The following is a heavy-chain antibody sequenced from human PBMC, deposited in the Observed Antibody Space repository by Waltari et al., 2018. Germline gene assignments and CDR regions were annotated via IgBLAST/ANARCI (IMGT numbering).Heavy chain of an antibody. V-gene: IGHV1-8*03. CDR1: GYTFTSYD. D-gene: IGHD2-21*02. CDR2: MNPNSGNT. J-gene: IGHJ5*02. Sequence: QVQLVQSGAEVKKPGASVKVSCKASGYTFTSYDINWVRQATGQGLEWMGWMNPNSGNTGYAQKFQGRVTITRNTSISTAYMELSSLRSEDTAVYYCARITSPSFYGGNSRVGSNWFDPWGQGTLVTVSS. CDR3: ARITSPSFYGGNSRVGSNWFDP.